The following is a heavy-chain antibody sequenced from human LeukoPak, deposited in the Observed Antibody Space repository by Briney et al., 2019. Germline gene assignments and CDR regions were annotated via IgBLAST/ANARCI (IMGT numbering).Heavy chain of an antibody. V-gene: IGHV3-9*01. CDR2: IRWNGGSI. CDR3: AKDTLSIAAHRGFDD. Sequence: GRCLRLSCAASAFTFDDFSMGWVRQAPGEGLEWVSGIRWNGGSIGYADSVKGRFTISTDKAKNTLYLQMNSLRAEDTALYYCAKDTLSIAAHRGFDDWGQGTPVTASS. J-gene: IGHJ4*02. D-gene: IGHD6-6*01. CDR1: AFTFDDFS.